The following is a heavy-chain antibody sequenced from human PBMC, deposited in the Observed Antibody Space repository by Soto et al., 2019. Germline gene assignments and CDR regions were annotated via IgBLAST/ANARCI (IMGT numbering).Heavy chain of an antibody. V-gene: IGHV3-74*01. CDR1: GFTFTGYW. Sequence: PGGSLRLSCEASGFTFTGYWMHWVRQAPEKGLVWVSRINTDGTTTSYADSVKGRFTISRDNAQNTLHLQMDSLRAEDTAVYYCARVLEAYSDGYYYNYYAMDVWGQGTTVTVSS. J-gene: IGHJ6*02. CDR2: INTDGTTT. D-gene: IGHD2-21*01. CDR3: ARVLEAYSDGYYYNYYAMDV.